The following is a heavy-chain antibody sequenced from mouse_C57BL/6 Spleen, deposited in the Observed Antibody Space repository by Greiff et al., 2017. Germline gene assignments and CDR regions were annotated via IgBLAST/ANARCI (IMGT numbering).Heavy chain of an antibody. D-gene: IGHD3-2*02. CDR2: IYPGDGDT. J-gene: IGHJ4*01. CDR1: GYAFSSYW. Sequence: VQLQQSGAELVKPGASVKISCKASGYAFSSYWMNWVKQRPGKGLEWIGQIYPGDGDTNYNGKFKGKATLAADKSSSTAYMQLSSLTSEDSAVYFCARRSSGYGGAMDYWGQGTSVTVSS. V-gene: IGHV1-80*01. CDR3: ARRSSGYGGAMDY.